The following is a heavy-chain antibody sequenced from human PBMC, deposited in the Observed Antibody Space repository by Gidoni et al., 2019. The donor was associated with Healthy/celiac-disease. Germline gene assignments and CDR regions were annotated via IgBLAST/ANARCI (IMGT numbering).Heavy chain of an antibody. CDR1: GFPFRSYS. CDR2: ISSSSSYI. CDR3: ARAGSSGLYSYYMDV. D-gene: IGHD3-22*01. Sequence: EVQLVESGGGLVKPGGSLRLSCAASGFPFRSYSMNWVRQAPGKGLEWVSSISSSSSYIYYADSVKGRFTISRDNAKNSLYLQMNSLRAEDTAVYYCARAGSSGLYSYYMDVWGKGTTVTVSS. J-gene: IGHJ6*03. V-gene: IGHV3-21*01.